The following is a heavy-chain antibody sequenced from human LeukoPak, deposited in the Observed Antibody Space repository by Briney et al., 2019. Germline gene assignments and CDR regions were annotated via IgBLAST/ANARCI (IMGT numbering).Heavy chain of an antibody. CDR3: AGDREGQGHLYSSSWANDAFDI. J-gene: IGHJ3*02. D-gene: IGHD6-13*01. CDR1: GGSISRSSYY. V-gene: IGHV4-39*02. Sequence: SETLSLTCTVSGGSISRSSYYWGWIRQPPGKGLEWIVSIYYSGSTYYNPSLYYNPSLKSRVTMSVDTSKNQFSLKLSSVTAADTAVYYCAGDREGQGHLYSSSWANDAFDIWGQGTMVTVSS. CDR2: IYYSGSTYYNPSL.